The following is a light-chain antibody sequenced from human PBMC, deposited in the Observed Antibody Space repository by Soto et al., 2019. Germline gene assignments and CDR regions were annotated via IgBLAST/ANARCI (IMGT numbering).Light chain of an antibody. V-gene: IGKV3-20*01. CDR3: QQYGSSPYT. J-gene: IGKJ2*01. CDR1: QSVSSSY. Sequence: EIVLTQSPGTLSLSPGERATLSCRASQSVSSSYLAWYQQKPGQAPRLLIYGASSRATGIPDWFSGSGSGTDFTLTISRLEPEDFAVYYCQQYGSSPYTFGQRTKLEIK. CDR2: GAS.